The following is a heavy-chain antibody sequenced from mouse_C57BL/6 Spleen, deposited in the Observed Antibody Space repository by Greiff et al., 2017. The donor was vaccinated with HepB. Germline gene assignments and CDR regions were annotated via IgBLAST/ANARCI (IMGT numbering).Heavy chain of an antibody. J-gene: IGHJ4*01. D-gene: IGHD2-1*01. CDR3: AKTGGNYEGAMHY. V-gene: IGHV2-5*01. CDR1: GFSLTSYG. Sequence: VQLQQSGPGLVQPSQSLSITCTVSGFSLTSYGVHWVRQSPGKGLEWLGVIWRGGSTDYNAAFMSRLSITKDNSKSQVFFKMNSLQADDTAIYYCAKTGGNYEGAMHYWGQGTSVTVSS. CDR2: IWRGGST.